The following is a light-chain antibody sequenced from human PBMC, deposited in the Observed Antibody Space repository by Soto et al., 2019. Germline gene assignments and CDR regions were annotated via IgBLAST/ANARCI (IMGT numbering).Light chain of an antibody. V-gene: IGKV2D-29*02. Sequence: DIVMTQTPLSLSVTPGQPASISCKSSETLLHGNGKTYLYWYLQKPGQSPQLLIYEVSSRFSGVPDRFSGGGSGTDFTLKVSRVEADAVGLYFCMQTRRLPYTFGQGTKLEIK. J-gene: IGKJ2*01. CDR3: MQTRRLPYT. CDR1: ETLLHGNGKTY. CDR2: EVS.